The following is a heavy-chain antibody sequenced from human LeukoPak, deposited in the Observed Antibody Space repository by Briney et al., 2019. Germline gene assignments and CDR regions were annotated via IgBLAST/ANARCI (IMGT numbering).Heavy chain of an antibody. D-gene: IGHD7-27*01. CDR3: ARGGGTGEFDY. V-gene: IGHV3-74*01. CDR2: IHSDGRST. CDR1: GFTFSSYG. J-gene: IGHJ4*02. Sequence: GGSLRLSCAASGFTFSSYGMHWVRQVPGKGLAWVSRIHSDGRSTIYADSVKDRFTISRDDAKNTLYLQMNTLRAEDTAVYYCARGGGTGEFDYWGQGTLVTVTS.